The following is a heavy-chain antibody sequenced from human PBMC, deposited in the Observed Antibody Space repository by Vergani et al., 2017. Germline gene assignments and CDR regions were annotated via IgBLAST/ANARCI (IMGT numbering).Heavy chain of an antibody. D-gene: IGHD2-21*02. CDR2: ISTYNGNT. J-gene: IGHJ6*02. V-gene: IGHV1-18*04. CDR1: GYTFTSYG. CDR3: ARVGVVTTHRYGMDV. Sequence: QVQLVQSGTEVKKPGASVRVSCKAFGYTFTSYGISWVRQAPGQGLEWMGWISTYNGNTKYAQKVQGRVTMTTDTSTSTAYMELRSLRSDDTAVYYCARVGVVTTHRYGMDVWGQGTTVTVSS.